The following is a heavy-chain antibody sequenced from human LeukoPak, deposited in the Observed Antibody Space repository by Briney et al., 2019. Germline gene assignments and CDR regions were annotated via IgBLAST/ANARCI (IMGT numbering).Heavy chain of an antibody. CDR2: ISGTAAAT. CDR1: GFTFSTYG. J-gene: IGHJ4*02. CDR3: AKRGPGSPQSGKYYFDY. V-gene: IGHV3-23*01. Sequence: GGPLRLSCAASGFTFSTYGMTWVRQAPGKRLEWVSGISGTAAATFYGDSVKGRFTISRDNSKKTVYLQMNSLRAEDTAVYYCAKRGPGSPQSGKYYFDYWGQGTLVTVSS. D-gene: IGHD3-10*01.